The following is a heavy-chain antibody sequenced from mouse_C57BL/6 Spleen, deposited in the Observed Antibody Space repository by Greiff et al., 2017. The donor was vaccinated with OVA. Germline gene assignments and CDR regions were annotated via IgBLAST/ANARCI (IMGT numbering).Heavy chain of an antibody. CDR1: GYTFTGYW. D-gene: IGHD1-1*01. CDR2: ILPGSGST. CDR3: AAIYYYGSSQFPGFDV. J-gene: IGHJ1*03. Sequence: QVQLQQSGAELMKPGASVKLSCKATGYTFTGYWIEWVKQRPGHGLEWIGEILPGSGSTNYNEKFKGKATFTADTSSNTAYMQLSSLTTEDSAIYYCAAIYYYGSSQFPGFDVWGTGTTVTVSS. V-gene: IGHV1-9*01.